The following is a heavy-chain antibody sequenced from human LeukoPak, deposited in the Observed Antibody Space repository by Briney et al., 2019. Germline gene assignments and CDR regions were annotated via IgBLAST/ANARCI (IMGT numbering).Heavy chain of an antibody. D-gene: IGHD2-21*01. CDR1: GYTFDNYY. CDR3: ARAGGSVGYYFDY. J-gene: IGHJ4*02. Sequence: VSVKVSCKASGYTFDNYYIHWVRQAPGQGREWMGIISPSSGGTSFEQEFQGRVIMTRDTSTGTVYMELSSLRSEDTAVYYCARAGGSVGYYFDYWGQGTLVTVSS. V-gene: IGHV1-46*02. CDR2: ISPSSGGT.